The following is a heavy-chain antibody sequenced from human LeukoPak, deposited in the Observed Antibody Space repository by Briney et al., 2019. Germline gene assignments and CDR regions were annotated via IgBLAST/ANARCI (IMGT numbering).Heavy chain of an antibody. Sequence: RGGSLRLSCAASGFTFRNAWMSWVRQAPGKGLEWVGRIKSKTDGGTTDYAAPVKGRFTISRDDSKNTLYLQMNSLKTEDTAVYYCTTDQYSGYDIDYWGQGTLVTVSS. J-gene: IGHJ4*02. V-gene: IGHV3-15*01. CDR2: IKSKTDGGTT. CDR1: GFTFRNAW. CDR3: TTDQYSGYDIDY. D-gene: IGHD5-12*01.